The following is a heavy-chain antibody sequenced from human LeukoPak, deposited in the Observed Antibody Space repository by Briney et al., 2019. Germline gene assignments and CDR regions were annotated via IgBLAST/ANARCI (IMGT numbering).Heavy chain of an antibody. CDR3: ARGGLYNSGGFFDFGS. D-gene: IGHD3-10*01. J-gene: IGHJ4*02. CDR1: GASVNSYY. V-gene: IGHV4-59*02. Sequence: SETLSLTCTVSGASVNSYYWSWIRQPPGKGLEWIGYIYYGGGTNFNPSLKSRVTMSLTTSENQFSLNLISVTAADTAVYYCARGGLYNSGGFFDFGSWGQGTLVTVSS. CDR2: IYYGGGT.